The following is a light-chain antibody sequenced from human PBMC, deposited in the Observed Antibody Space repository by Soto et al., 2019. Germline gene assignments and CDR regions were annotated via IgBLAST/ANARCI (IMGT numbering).Light chain of an antibody. CDR2: GAS. V-gene: IGKV3-15*01. Sequence: IVLTQSPGTLSLSPGERATLSCRASQSVSNNYLAWYQQKPGQAPRLLIYGASTRATGIPARFSGSGSGTEFTLTISGLQSEDFAVYYCQQYNNWPITFGQGTRLEI. J-gene: IGKJ5*01. CDR3: QQYNNWPIT. CDR1: QSVSNN.